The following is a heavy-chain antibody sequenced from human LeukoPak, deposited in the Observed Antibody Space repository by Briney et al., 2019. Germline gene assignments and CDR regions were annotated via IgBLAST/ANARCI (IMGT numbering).Heavy chain of an antibody. D-gene: IGHD3-9*01. CDR2: IYPGDSDT. CDR3: ARPFYDLLTGYYKQNYFGY. V-gene: IGHV5-51*01. Sequence: GESLKISCKGSGYSFTNYWIGWVRQMPGKGLEWMGIIYPGDSDTRYSPSFQGQVTISADKSISTAYLQWSSLKASDTAMYYCARPFYDLLTGYYKQNYFGYWGQGTLVTVSS. CDR1: GYSFTNYW. J-gene: IGHJ4*02.